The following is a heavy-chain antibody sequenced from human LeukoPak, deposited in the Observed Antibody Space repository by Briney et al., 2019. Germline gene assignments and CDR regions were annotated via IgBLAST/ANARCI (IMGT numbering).Heavy chain of an antibody. J-gene: IGHJ4*02. CDR3: AKAPQWLYYFDY. CDR2: ISWNSGSI. Sequence: PGRSLRLSCAASGFTFDDYAMHWVRQAPGKGLEWVSGISWNSGSIGYADSVKGRFTISRDNAKNSLYLQMNSLRAEDMALYYCAKAPQWLYYFDYWGQGTLVTVSS. CDR1: GFTFDDYA. V-gene: IGHV3-9*03. D-gene: IGHD6-19*01.